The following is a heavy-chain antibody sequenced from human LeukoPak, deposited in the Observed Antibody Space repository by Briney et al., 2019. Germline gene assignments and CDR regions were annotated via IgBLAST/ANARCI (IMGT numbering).Heavy chain of an antibody. D-gene: IGHD2-15*01. J-gene: IGHJ5*02. V-gene: IGHV4-34*01. CDR1: GFTFSSYA. Sequence: GSLRLSCAASGFTFSSYAMSWVRQPPGKGLEWIGEINHSGSTNYNPSLKSRVTISVDTSKNQFSLKLSSVTAADTAVYYCARGHGVGATSWFDPWGQGTLVTVSS. CDR2: INHSGST. CDR3: ARGHGVGATSWFDP.